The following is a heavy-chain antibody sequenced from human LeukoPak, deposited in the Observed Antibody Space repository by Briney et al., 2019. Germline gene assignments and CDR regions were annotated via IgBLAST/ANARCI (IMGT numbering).Heavy chain of an antibody. D-gene: IGHD6-19*01. J-gene: IGHJ4*02. Sequence: ASVKVSCKASGYTFTSYDINWVRQAAGQGLEWMGWMNPNSGNTGYAQKFQGRVTMTRNTSISTAYTELSSLRAEDTAVYYCAVVDSSGWYCHDYWGQGTLVTASS. CDR3: AVVDSSGWYCHDY. CDR2: MNPNSGNT. V-gene: IGHV1-8*01. CDR1: GYTFTSYD.